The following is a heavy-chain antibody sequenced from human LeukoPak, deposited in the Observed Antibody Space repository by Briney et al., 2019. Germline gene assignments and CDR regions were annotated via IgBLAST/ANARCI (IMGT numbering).Heavy chain of an antibody. J-gene: IGHJ4*02. CDR1: GFTFSTYA. CDR2: ISGDGGAT. CDR3: AKESPYASPRQYYFDY. V-gene: IGHV3-23*01. D-gene: IGHD3-10*01. Sequence: PGGSLRLSRAASGFTFSTYAMSWVRQAPGKGLEWVSAISGDGGATYYADSVKGRFTISRDNSKNTLYLQMTSLKAEDTAVYYCAKESPYASPRQYYFDYWGQGTLVTVSA.